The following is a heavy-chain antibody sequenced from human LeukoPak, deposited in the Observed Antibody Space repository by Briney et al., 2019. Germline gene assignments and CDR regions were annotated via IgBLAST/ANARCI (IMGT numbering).Heavy chain of an antibody. CDR2: ISGSGDST. J-gene: IGHJ4*02. D-gene: IGHD2-2*01. Sequence: GGSLRLSCAASGFTFSSYAMSWVRQAPGKGLEWVSSISGSGDSTYYADSVKGRFTISRDNSKNTLYLQMNSLRAENTAVYYCANSAGYCSSTSCFDCYFDYWGQGTLVTVSS. V-gene: IGHV3-23*01. CDR3: ANSAGYCSSTSCFDCYFDY. CDR1: GFTFSSYA.